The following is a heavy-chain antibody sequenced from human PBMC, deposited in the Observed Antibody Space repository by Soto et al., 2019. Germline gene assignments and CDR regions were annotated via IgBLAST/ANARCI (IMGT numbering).Heavy chain of an antibody. CDR3: ARRYFDWLPPFQH. CDR2: MNPNSGNT. CDR1: GYTFTSYD. J-gene: IGHJ1*01. V-gene: IGHV1-8*01. Sequence: QVQLVQSGAEVKKPGASVKVSCKASGYTFTSYDINWVRQATGKGLEWLGWMNPNSGNTGYAQKFQGRVTMTRNTSISTAYMELSSLRSEDTAVYYCARRYFDWLPPFQHWGKGTLVTVSS. D-gene: IGHD3-9*01.